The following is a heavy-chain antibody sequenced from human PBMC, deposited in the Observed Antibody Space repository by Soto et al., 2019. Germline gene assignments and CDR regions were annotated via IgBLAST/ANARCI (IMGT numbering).Heavy chain of an antibody. CDR2: IYDTETA. J-gene: IGHJ3*01. CDR1: GGSVSSGGYY. CDR3: ARENFGAVVHDAFDL. V-gene: IGHV4-31*02. Sequence: QVQLQESGPGLVKPSQTLSLTCSVSGGSVSSGGYYWNWIRQLPGKVLAWIGYIYDTETAYYNPSLKSRPSISLDTSKNQFSLTLNAVTPADTAVYYCARENFGAVVHDAFDLWGQGTVVTVSS. D-gene: IGHD3-3*01.